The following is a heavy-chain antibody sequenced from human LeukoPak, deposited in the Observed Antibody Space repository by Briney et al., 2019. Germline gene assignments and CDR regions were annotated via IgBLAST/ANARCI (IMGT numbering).Heavy chain of an antibody. CDR2: ISGSGGST. CDR1: GFTFSSYA. CDR3: AKEGAAIYEYYYYGMDV. V-gene: IGHV3-23*01. Sequence: GGSLRLSCAASGFTFSSYAMGWVRQAPGKGLEWVSAISGSGGSTYYADSVKGRFTISRDNSKNTLYLQMNSLRAEDTAVYYCAKEGAAIYEYYYYGMDVWGQGTTVTVSS. J-gene: IGHJ6*02. D-gene: IGHD2-2*02.